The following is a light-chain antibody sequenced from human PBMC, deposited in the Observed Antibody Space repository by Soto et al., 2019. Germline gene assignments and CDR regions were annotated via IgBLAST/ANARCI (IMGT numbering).Light chain of an antibody. CDR1: QTIDSW. CDR3: QQYHIYSGT. CDR2: KAS. V-gene: IGKV1-5*03. J-gene: IGKJ1*01. Sequence: DIQMTQSPSTLSASVGDRVTITCRASQTIDSWLAWYQQRPGKPPNLLIYKASTLASGVPPRFSGSGSGTEFTLTINSLQPDDFATYYCQQYHIYSGTFGQGTKVDI.